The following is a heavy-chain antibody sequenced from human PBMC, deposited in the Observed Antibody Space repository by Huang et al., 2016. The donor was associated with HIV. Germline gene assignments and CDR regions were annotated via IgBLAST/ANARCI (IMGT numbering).Heavy chain of an antibody. CDR1: GFTVSSYA. Sequence: QVQLVESGGGVVQPGRSLRLSCAASGFTVSSYAMHWVRQVRGKGLEVVAVISYDGSNKYYADCVKGRFTISRDNSKNTLYLRMNSLKTEDTAVYYCARGYEAGRFFEWLSNDAFDIWGQGTMVTVSS. V-gene: IGHV3-30-3*01. CDR3: ARGYEAGRFFEWLSNDAFDI. J-gene: IGHJ3*02. D-gene: IGHD3-3*01. CDR2: ISYDGSNK.